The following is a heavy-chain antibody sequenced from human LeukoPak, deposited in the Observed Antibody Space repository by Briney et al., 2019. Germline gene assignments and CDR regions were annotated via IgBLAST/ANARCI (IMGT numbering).Heavy chain of an antibody. V-gene: IGHV1-8*01. CDR3: VRTPPNWGFDY. Sequence: ASVKVSCKASGYTFTTHDINWVRQATGQGLEWLGWMSPNSGGTGYAQKFQGGVTMTSDSSISTAYMELSSLRSEDTAIYYCVRTPPNWGFDYWGQGTLVTVSS. J-gene: IGHJ4*02. CDR1: GYTFTTHD. D-gene: IGHD7-27*01. CDR2: MSPNSGGT.